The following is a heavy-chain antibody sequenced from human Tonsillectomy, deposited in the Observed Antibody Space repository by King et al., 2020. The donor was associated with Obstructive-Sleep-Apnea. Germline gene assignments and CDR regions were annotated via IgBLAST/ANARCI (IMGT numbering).Heavy chain of an antibody. CDR1: GSTFSDYY. CDR2: ISSRGSTL. Sequence: VQLVESGGGLVKPRGSLRLSCAASGSTFSDYYMTWIRRAPGKGLEWVSYISSRGSTLYYAESVKGRFTNSRDNATTSLYLQMNSLRAEDTAVYYCARAGVDWNDPHDYWGQGTLVTVSS. CDR3: ARAGVDWNDPHDY. V-gene: IGHV3-11*01. D-gene: IGHD1-1*01. J-gene: IGHJ4*02.